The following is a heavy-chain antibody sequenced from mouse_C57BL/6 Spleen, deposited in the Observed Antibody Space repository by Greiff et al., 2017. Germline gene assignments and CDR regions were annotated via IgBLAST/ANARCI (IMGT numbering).Heavy chain of an antibody. D-gene: IGHD2-10*02. J-gene: IGHJ4*01. CDR2: IRSSGST. Sequence: EESGPALVKPAQTVTLSCTATGYSITNGNHRWNWNRQVPGSKLEWIGNIRSSGSTDSNPSLKSRISITRDTSKNQLFLQLNSVTTEDIATDYCASGYGEGYYYAMDYWGQGTTVTVSS. V-gene: IGHV3-4*01. CDR3: ASGYGEGYYYAMDY. CDR1: GYSITNGNHR.